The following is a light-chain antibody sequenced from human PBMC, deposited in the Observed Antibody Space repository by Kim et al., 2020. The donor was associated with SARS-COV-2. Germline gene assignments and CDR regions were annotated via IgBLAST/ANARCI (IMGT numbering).Light chain of an antibody. CDR2: GAS. CDR3: HQYGNSPYT. J-gene: IGKJ2*01. Sequence: FSPGERATLSCRASQSVNNNYLAWYQQKPGQAPRLLIYGASTRATGTPDTFSGSGSVTDFTLTISRLESEDFAVYYCHQYGNSPYTFGQGTKLEI. CDR1: QSVNNNY. V-gene: IGKV3-20*01.